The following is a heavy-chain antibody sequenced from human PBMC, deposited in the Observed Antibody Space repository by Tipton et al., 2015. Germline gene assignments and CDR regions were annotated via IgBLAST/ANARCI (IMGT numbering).Heavy chain of an antibody. CDR3: AAEAYCGSDCLH. J-gene: IGHJ4*02. D-gene: IGHD2-21*02. Sequence: GSLRLSCVASGFSITSYTIVWVRQAPGKGLEWVSSFRNSRTYIYDADSVKGRFTVSRDNAKNSLYLQMNSLRAEDTAVYYCAAEAYCGSDCLHWGQGTLVSVSS. V-gene: IGHV3-21*01. CDR1: GFSITSYT. CDR2: FRNSRTYI.